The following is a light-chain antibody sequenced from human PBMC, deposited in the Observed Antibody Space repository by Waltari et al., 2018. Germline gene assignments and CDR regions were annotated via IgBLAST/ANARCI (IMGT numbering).Light chain of an antibody. V-gene: IGKV3-15*01. CDR3: QQYNAWPPWT. CDR2: GAS. Sequence: EIVMTQSPATLSVSTGESATLSCRASQSIRSNLAWYQQKPGQAPRLLIYGASTRATGVPARFSGSGSGTEFILTISSLQSEDFAVYYCQQYNAWPPWTFGQGTKVEIK. J-gene: IGKJ1*01. CDR1: QSIRSN.